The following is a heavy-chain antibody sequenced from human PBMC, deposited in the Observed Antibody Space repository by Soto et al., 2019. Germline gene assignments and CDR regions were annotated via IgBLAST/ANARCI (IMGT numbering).Heavy chain of an antibody. CDR1: GGSISSYY. CDR3: ARGAVRGVALGY. Sequence: QVQLQESGPGLVKPSETLSLTCTVSGGSISSYYWSWIRQPPGKGLEWIGYIYYRGSTNCHPSLKSRVTISVDTSTNQFSLKLSSVTAADTAVYYCARGAVRGVALGYWGQGTLVTVSS. D-gene: IGHD3-10*01. CDR2: IYYRGST. V-gene: IGHV4-59*01. J-gene: IGHJ4*02.